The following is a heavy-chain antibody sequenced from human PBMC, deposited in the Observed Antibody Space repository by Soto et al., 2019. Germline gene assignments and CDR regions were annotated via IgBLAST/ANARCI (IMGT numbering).Heavy chain of an antibody. J-gene: IGHJ4*02. CDR3: AREPLYSGSYRSAPPFDY. D-gene: IGHD1-26*01. V-gene: IGHV1-46*03. CDR1: GYTFTSYY. CDR2: INPSGGST. Sequence: ASVKVSCKASGYTFTSYYMHWVRQASGQGLEWMGIINPSGGSTSYAQKFQGRVTMTRDTSTSTVYMELSSPRSEDTAVYYCAREPLYSGSYRSAPPFDYWGQGTLVTVSS.